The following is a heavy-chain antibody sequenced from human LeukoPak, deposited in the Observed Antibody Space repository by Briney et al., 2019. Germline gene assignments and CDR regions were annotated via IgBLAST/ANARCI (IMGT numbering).Heavy chain of an antibody. CDR3: AKGGISIAAAGTQ. CDR1: GFTFSSYA. Sequence: GGSLRLSCAASGFTFSSYAMHWVRQAPGKGLEWVSGISWNSGSIGYADSVKGRFTISRDNAKNSLYLQMNSLRAEDTALYYCAKGGISIAAAGTQWGQGTLVTVSS. CDR2: ISWNSGSI. V-gene: IGHV3-9*01. D-gene: IGHD6-13*01. J-gene: IGHJ4*02.